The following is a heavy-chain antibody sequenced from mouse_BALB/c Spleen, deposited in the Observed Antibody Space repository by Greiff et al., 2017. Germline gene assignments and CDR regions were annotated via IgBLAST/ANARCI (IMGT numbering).Heavy chain of an antibody. CDR1: GYTFTSYT. D-gene: IGHD1-1*01. J-gene: IGHJ4*01. Sequence: VQLQQSAAELARPGASVKMSCKASGYTFTSYTMHWVKQRPGQGLEWIGYINPSSGYTEYNQKFKDKTTLTADKSSSTAYMQLSSLTSEDSAVYYCARGHYYYGSSYDAMDYWGQGTSVTVSS. CDR2: INPSSGYT. CDR3: ARGHYYYGSSYDAMDY. V-gene: IGHV1-4*02.